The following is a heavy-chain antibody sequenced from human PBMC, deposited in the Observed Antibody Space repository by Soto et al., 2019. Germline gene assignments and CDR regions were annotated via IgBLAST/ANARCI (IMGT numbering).Heavy chain of an antibody. D-gene: IGHD1-26*01. Sequence: QVQLQESGPGLVKPSGTLSLTCAVSSGSISSSNWWIWVRQPPGKGLEWIGEIYHSGSTNYNPSLKSRLTISVDKSKNQFSLKLSSVTAADTAVYYCARTGATGFFDYWGQGTLVTVSS. CDR1: SGSISSSNW. CDR3: ARTGATGFFDY. CDR2: IYHSGST. V-gene: IGHV4-4*02. J-gene: IGHJ4*02.